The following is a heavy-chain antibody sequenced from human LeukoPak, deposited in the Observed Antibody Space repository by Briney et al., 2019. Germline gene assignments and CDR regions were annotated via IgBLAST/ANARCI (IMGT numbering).Heavy chain of an antibody. Sequence: PSETLSLTCTVSGXSTSSSDYYWGWIRQPPDEGLEWIASIRYSANTYYNPSLKSRVAISVDTSKNQFSLKLRSVTAADTAVYYCARLRIRIAAAGLHFDYWGQGTLVTVSS. J-gene: IGHJ4*02. CDR2: IRYSANT. V-gene: IGHV4-39*01. CDR3: ARLRIRIAAAGLHFDY. D-gene: IGHD6-13*01. CDR1: GXSTSSSDYY.